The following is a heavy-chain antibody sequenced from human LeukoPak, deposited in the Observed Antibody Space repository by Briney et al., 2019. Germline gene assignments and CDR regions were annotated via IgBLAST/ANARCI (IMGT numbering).Heavy chain of an antibody. CDR2: ISYDGSNK. CDR3: AKEVDSSGWFDAFDI. J-gene: IGHJ3*02. V-gene: IGHV3-30*18. CDR1: GFTFSSYG. Sequence: GGSLRLSCAASGFTFSSYGMHWVRQAPGKGLEWVAVISYDGSNKYYADSVKGRFTISRDNSKNTLYLQMNSLRAEDTAVYYCAKEVDSSGWFDAFDIWGQGTMVTVSS. D-gene: IGHD6-13*01.